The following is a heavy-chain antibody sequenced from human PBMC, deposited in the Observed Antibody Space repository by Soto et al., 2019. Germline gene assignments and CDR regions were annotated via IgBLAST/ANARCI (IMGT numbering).Heavy chain of an antibody. V-gene: IGHV1-69*02. CDR2: IIPILGIA. D-gene: IGHD2-2*01. CDR3: ARGYCSSTSCRPGDY. J-gene: IGHJ4*02. Sequence: SVKVSCKASGGTFSSYTISWVRQAPGQGLEWMGRIIPILGIANYAQKFQGRVTITADKSTSTAYMELSSLRSEDTAVYYCARGYCSSTSCRPGDYWGQGTLVTVSS. CDR1: GGTFSSYT.